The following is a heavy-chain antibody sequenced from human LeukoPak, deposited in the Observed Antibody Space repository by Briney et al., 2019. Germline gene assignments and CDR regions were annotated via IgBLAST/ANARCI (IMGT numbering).Heavy chain of an antibody. CDR1: GFTVSSNY. J-gene: IGHJ4*02. Sequence: GSLRLSCAASGFTVSSNYMSWVRQAPGKGLEWIGEIFHSGTTSYNPSLKSRVSMSVDTSKNHFSLKLSSVTAADTAVYYCARHVRLATHTHHLDYWGQGSLVTVSS. CDR2: IFHSGTT. D-gene: IGHD6-6*01. CDR3: ARHVRLATHTHHLDY. V-gene: IGHV4-34*12.